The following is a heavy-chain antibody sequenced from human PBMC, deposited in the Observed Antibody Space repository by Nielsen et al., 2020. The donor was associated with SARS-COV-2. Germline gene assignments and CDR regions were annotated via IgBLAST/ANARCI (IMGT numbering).Heavy chain of an antibody. D-gene: IGHD6-13*01. J-gene: IGHJ5*02. CDR2: ISSSGSTI. V-gene: IGHV3-48*04. CDR1: GFTFSRYS. CDR3: ARDLHYSSSWYNWFDP. Sequence: GGSLRLSCAASGFTFSRYSMNWVRQAPGKGLEWVSYISSSGSTIYYADSVKGRFTISRDNAKNSLYLQMNSLRAEDTAVYYCARDLHYSSSWYNWFDPWGQGTLVTVSS.